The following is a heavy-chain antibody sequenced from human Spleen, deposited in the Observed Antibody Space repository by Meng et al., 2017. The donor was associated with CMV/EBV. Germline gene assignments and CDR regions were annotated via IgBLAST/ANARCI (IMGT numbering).Heavy chain of an antibody. Sequence: GGSLRLSCAASGFTVSSNYMSWVRQAPGKGLEWVSYISGPSTTIYYADSVKGRFTISRDNAKNSLYLQMNSLRAEDTALYYCARGWDIVVYGMDVWGQGTTVTVSS. V-gene: IGHV3-48*04. CDR1: GFTVSSNY. J-gene: IGHJ6*02. D-gene: IGHD2-15*01. CDR2: ISGPSTTI. CDR3: ARGWDIVVYGMDV.